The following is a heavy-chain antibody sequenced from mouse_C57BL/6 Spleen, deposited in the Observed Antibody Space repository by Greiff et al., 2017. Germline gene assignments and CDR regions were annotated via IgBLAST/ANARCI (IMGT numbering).Heavy chain of an antibody. CDR1: GYTFTSYW. Sequence: QVQLQQPGAELVKPGASVTVSCKASGYTFTSYWLHWVKQRPGQGLEWIGRIHPSDSATNYNPKFKGNATLTVAKSSNPSFLQRSSLTSEDAAVYYGALLITTVGDYWGQGTTRTVSS. V-gene: IGHV1-74*01. CDR2: IHPSDSAT. CDR3: ALLITTVGDY. J-gene: IGHJ2*01. D-gene: IGHD1-1*01.